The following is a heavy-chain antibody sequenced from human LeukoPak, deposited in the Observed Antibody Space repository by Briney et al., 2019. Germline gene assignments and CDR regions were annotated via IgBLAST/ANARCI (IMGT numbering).Heavy chain of an antibody. Sequence: GGSLRLSRAASGFTFSSYAMSWVRQAPGKGLEWVSALSGSGGTTYYADSVKGRFTISRDNSKNTLYLQMNSLRAEDTAVYYCAKDQFSSGRYASDYWGQGTLVTVSS. J-gene: IGHJ4*02. CDR2: LSGSGGTT. CDR3: AKDQFSSGRYASDY. V-gene: IGHV3-23*01. D-gene: IGHD6-19*01. CDR1: GFTFSSYA.